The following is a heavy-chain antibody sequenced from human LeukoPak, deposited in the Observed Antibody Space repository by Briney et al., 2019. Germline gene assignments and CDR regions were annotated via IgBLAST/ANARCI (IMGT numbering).Heavy chain of an antibody. J-gene: IGHJ4*02. CDR1: GFTFSNYD. D-gene: IGHD1-26*01. CDR3: AKKAGATGTIGSFNY. Sequence: QAGGSLRLSCAASGFTFSNYDMTWVRQAPGKGLEWVSGISASGGSTYYADSVKGRFTISRDNSKNTLYLQMNSLRAEDTAVYYCAKKAGATGTIGSFNYWGQGTLVTVSS. CDR2: ISASGGST. V-gene: IGHV3-23*01.